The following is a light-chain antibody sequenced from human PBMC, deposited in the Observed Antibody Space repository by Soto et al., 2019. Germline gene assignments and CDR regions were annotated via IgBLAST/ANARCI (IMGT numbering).Light chain of an antibody. Sequence: QSALTQPASVSGSPGQSITISCTGASSDIGAFPYVSWYQKYPGKAPKLIISDVSIRPSGVSPRFSASKSGNTASLTVSGLQAEVEADYYCATYTTSGTQVFGGGTKVTVL. CDR3: ATYTTSGTQV. V-gene: IGLV2-14*01. CDR1: SSDIGAFPY. CDR2: DVS. J-gene: IGLJ2*01.